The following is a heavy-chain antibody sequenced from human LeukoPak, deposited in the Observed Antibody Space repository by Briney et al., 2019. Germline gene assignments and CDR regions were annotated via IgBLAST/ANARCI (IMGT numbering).Heavy chain of an antibody. D-gene: IGHD3-10*01. CDR1: GGSISSYY. J-gene: IGHJ6*02. V-gene: IGHV4-4*07. Sequence: SETLFLTCTVSGGSISSYYWSWIRQPAGKGLEWIGRIYTSGSTNYNPSLKSRVTMSVDTSKNQFSLKLSSVTAADTAVYYCARDGDYYGSVTYYYYGMDVWGQGTTVTVSS. CDR2: IYTSGST. CDR3: ARDGDYYGSVTYYYYGMDV.